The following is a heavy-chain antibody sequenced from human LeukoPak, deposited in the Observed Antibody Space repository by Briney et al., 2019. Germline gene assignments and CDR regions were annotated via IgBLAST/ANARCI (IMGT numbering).Heavy chain of an antibody. J-gene: IGHJ6*03. V-gene: IGHV1-18*01. CDR2: SSPYNGNT. Sequence: SVKVSCKASGYTFTTYGISWVRQAPGQGLEWMGWSSPYNGNTNYAQKFQDRVTMTTDTSTNTAYMELWSLRSDDTAVYYCARDASQWLTGGYYMDVWGKGTTVTVSS. D-gene: IGHD6-19*01. CDR3: ARDASQWLTGGYYMDV. CDR1: GYTFTTYG.